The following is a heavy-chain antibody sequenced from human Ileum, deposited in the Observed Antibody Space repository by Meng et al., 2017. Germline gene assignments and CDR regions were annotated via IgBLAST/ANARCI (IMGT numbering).Heavy chain of an antibody. J-gene: IGHJ3*02. CDR3: ARTTMARAFDI. Sequence: GESLKISCAASGFTFSSHAMSWVRQTPGKGLEWVSGISGSGGGTYYADSVEGRFTISRDNSKSTLYLQVNSLRAEDTAVYYCARTTMARAFDIWGQGTMVPSPQ. CDR2: ISGSGGGT. V-gene: IGHV3-23*01. CDR1: GFTFSSHA. D-gene: IGHD3-10*01.